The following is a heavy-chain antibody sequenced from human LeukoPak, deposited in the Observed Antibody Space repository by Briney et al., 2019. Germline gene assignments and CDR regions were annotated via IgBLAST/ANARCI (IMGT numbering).Heavy chain of an antibody. J-gene: IGHJ4*02. CDR3: AKGSSPFGYFDC. CDR2: ISGGGFTT. CDR1: GFSFTNYG. D-gene: IGHD6-13*01. V-gene: IGHV3-23*01. Sequence: GGSLRLSCAASGFSFTNYGMSWVRQAPGKGLEWVSAISGGGFTTYYADSVKGRFTISRDNSKNTLYLQMNSLRAEDTAVYYCAKGSSPFGYFDCWGQGTLATVSS.